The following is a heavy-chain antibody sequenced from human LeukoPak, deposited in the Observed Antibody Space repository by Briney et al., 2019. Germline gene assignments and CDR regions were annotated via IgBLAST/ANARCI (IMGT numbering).Heavy chain of an antibody. CDR1: GFTFSSRS. J-gene: IGHJ6*02. V-gene: IGHV3-21*01. CDR2: IGSSTTYI. Sequence: GGSLRLSCAASGFTFSSRSMNWVRQAPGRGLEWVSFIGSSTTYISYADSVKGRFTISRDNAKNSLFLQMNSLRVEDTAVYYCAREGYYNGLDVWGQGTTVTVFS. CDR3: AREGYYNGLDV.